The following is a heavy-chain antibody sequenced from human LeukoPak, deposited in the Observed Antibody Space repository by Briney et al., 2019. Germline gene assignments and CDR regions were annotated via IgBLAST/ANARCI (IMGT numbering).Heavy chain of an antibody. CDR2: ISGSGGNT. CDR1: GFTFSTYA. CDR3: ARGKTSDDIVEDAFDI. V-gene: IGHV3-23*01. D-gene: IGHD2-15*01. J-gene: IGHJ3*02. Sequence: PGGSLRLSCAASGFTFSTYAMSWVRQAPGKGLEWVSAISGSGGNTYYADSVKGRITISRDNSKNTLYLQMNSLRAEDTALYYCARGKTSDDIVEDAFDIWGQGTMVAVSS.